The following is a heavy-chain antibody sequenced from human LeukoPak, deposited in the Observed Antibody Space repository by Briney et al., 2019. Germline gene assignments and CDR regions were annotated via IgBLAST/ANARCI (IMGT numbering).Heavy chain of an antibody. V-gene: IGHV4-34*01. CDR2: INHSGST. Sequence: KPSETLSLTCAVYGGSFSGYYWSWIRQPPGKGLEWIGEINHSGSTNYNPSLKSRVTISVDTSKNQSSLKLSSVTAADTAVYYCARGPRGDDYDSSGYYYLHFDYWGQGTLVTVSS. CDR1: GGSFSGYY. J-gene: IGHJ4*02. D-gene: IGHD3-22*01. CDR3: ARGPRGDDYDSSGYYYLHFDY.